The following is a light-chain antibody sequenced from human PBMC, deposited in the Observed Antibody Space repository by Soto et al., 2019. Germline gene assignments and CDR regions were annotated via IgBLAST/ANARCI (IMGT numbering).Light chain of an antibody. CDR3: SSYTSSNTLV. V-gene: IGLV2-14*01. J-gene: IGLJ2*01. CDR1: SSDVGGYKY. Sequence: QSALTQPASVSGSPGQSITISCTGTSSDVGGYKYVSWYQQHPGKAPKLMIYDVNNRPSGVSNRFSGSKSGNTASLTISGLQAEDEADYYCSSYTSSNTLVFGGGTKVTVL. CDR2: DVN.